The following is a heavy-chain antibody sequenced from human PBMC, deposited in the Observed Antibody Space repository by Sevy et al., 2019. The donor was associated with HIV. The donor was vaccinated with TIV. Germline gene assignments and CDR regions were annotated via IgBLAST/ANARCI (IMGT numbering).Heavy chain of an antibody. Sequence: GSLRLSCAASGFTFSSYEMNWVRQAPGKGLEWVSYISSSGSTIYYADSVKGRFTISRDNAKNSLYLQMNSLRAEDTAVYYCEREGYCSSTSCETSYYYYGMDVWGQGTTVTVSS. CDR2: ISSSGSTI. V-gene: IGHV3-48*03. D-gene: IGHD2-2*01. CDR1: GFTFSSYE. J-gene: IGHJ6*02. CDR3: EREGYCSSTSCETSYYYYGMDV.